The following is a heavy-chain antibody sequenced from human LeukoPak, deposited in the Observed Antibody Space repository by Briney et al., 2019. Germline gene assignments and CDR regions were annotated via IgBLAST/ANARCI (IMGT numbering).Heavy chain of an antibody. V-gene: IGHV3-74*01. CDR3: ARDRKHSVYDILTGYGYYYYYYMDV. D-gene: IGHD3-9*01. CDR1: GFTFSSYG. Sequence: GGTLRLSCAASGFTFSSYGMHWVRQAPGKGLVWVSRINSDGSSTSYADSVKGRFTISRDNAKNTLYLQMNSLRAEDTAVYYCARDRKHSVYDILTGYGYYYYYYMDVWGKGTTVTISS. CDR2: INSDGSST. J-gene: IGHJ6*03.